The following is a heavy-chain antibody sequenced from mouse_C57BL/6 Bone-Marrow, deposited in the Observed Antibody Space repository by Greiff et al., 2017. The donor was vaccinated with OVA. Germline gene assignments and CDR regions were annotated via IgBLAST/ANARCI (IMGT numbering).Heavy chain of an antibody. CDR1: GYTFTSYW. CDR2: IDPNSGGT. CDR3: ARSEGSSYSYWYFDV. Sequence: QVQLQQPGAELVKPGASVKLSCKASGYTFTSYWMHWVKQRPGRGLEWIGRIDPNSGGTKYNEKFKSKATLTVDKPSSTAYMQLCSLTSEDSAVYYCARSEGSSYSYWYFDVWGTGTTVTVSS. D-gene: IGHD1-1*01. J-gene: IGHJ1*03. V-gene: IGHV1-72*01.